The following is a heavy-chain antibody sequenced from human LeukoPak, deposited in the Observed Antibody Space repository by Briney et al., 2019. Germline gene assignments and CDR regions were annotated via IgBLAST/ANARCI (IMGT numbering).Heavy chain of an antibody. V-gene: IGHV3-30*02. CDR1: GFTFRNYG. Sequence: QTGGSLRLSCVASGFTFRNYGMHWVRQAPGKGLEWVSFIRYDESKNYYTDSVKGRFTVSRDNSKNTLYLQMNSLRADDMAVYYCAKDPLAASYCGGDCYISEYLQDWGQGTLVTVSS. J-gene: IGHJ1*01. D-gene: IGHD2-21*02. CDR2: IRYDESKN. CDR3: AKDPLAASYCGGDCYISEYLQD.